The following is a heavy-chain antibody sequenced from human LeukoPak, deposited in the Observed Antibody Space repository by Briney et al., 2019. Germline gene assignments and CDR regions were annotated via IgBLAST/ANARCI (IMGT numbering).Heavy chain of an antibody. J-gene: IGHJ4*02. CDR2: ISGSSSTI. D-gene: IGHD3-22*01. CDR1: GFTFRSYS. Sequence: PGGSLRLSRAASGFTFRSYSMNWVRQAPGKGLEWVSYISGSSSTIYYAESVKGRFAISRDDAKNSLYLQMNSLRDEDTAVYYCARNYYDSSGHFYPGDYWGQGTLVTVSS. CDR3: ARNYYDSSGHFYPGDY. V-gene: IGHV3-48*02.